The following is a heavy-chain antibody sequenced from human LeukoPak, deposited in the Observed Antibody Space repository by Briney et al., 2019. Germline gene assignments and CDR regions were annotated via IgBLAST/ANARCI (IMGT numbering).Heavy chain of an antibody. V-gene: IGHV1-2*06. CDR2: INPNSGGT. CDR1: GYTLTGYY. J-gene: IGHJ4*02. Sequence: ASVKVSCKASGYTLTGYYMHWVRQAPGQGLEWMGRINPNSGGTNYAQKFQGRVTMTRDTSISTAYMELSRLRSDDTAVYYCARVYYYDSSGRYDYWGQGTLVTVSS. CDR3: ARVYYYDSSGRYDY. D-gene: IGHD3-22*01.